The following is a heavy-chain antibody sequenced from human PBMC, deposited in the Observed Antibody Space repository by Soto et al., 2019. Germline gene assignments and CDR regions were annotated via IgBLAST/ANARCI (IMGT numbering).Heavy chain of an antibody. Sequence: EVQLAESGGGLVKPGGSLRLSCAASGFTFSSYSMNWVRQAPGKGLEWVSSISSSSSYIYYADSVKGRFTISRDNAKNSLYLQMNSLRAEDTAVYYCARDRDYYYGMDVWGQGTTVTVSS. V-gene: IGHV3-21*01. J-gene: IGHJ6*02. CDR1: GFTFSSYS. CDR3: ARDRDYYYGMDV. CDR2: ISSSSSYI.